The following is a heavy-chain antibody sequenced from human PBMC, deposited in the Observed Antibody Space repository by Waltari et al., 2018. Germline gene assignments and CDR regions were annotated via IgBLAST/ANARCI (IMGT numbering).Heavy chain of an antibody. V-gene: IGHV3-21*04. Sequence: EVQLVESGGGLVTPGESLRLSCVASGFSFHSHTMNWVRQAPGKGLEWVSSIGANGDYIYYADSVRGRFTTSRDNARNSLYLQMTSLRVDDSAIYFCASHFEDYYYYMDVWGKGTTVTVSS. CDR1: GFSFHSHT. J-gene: IGHJ6*03. CDR2: IGANGDYI. CDR3: ASHFEDYYYYMDV.